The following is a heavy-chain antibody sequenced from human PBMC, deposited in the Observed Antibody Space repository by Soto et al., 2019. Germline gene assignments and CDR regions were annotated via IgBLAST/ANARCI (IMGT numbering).Heavy chain of an antibody. CDR1: GGSISSGGYY. Sequence: SETLSLTCAVSGGSISSGGYYWSWIRQHPGKGLEWIGYIYYSGSTYYNPSLKSRVTISVDTSKNQFSLKLSSVTAADTAVYYCARDPRMIVVRSGAFDIWGQGTVVTVSS. D-gene: IGHD3-22*01. CDR2: IYYSGST. CDR3: ARDPRMIVVRSGAFDI. J-gene: IGHJ3*02. V-gene: IGHV4-31*11.